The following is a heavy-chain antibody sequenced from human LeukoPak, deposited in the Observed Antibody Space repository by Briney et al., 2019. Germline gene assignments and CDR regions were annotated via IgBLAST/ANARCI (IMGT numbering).Heavy chain of an antibody. J-gene: IGHJ5*02. CDR2: IYYSGST. CDR1: GGSISSSSSYY. CDR3: ARHLEPLGPIAARAWHWFDP. D-gene: IGHD6-6*01. V-gene: IGHV4-39*01. Sequence: PSETLSLTCTVSGGSISSSSSYYWGWIRQPPGKGLEWIGSIYYSGSTYYNPSLKSRVTISVDTSKNQFSLKLSSVTAADTAVYYCARHLEPLGPIAARAWHWFDPWGQGTLVTVSS.